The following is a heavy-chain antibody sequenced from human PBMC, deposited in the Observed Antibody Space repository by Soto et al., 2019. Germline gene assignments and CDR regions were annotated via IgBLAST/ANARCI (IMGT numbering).Heavy chain of an antibody. V-gene: IGHV1-18*01. J-gene: IGHJ5*02. CDR2: ISAYNGNT. CDR3: ARERSAAGTGWFDP. Sequence: ASVKVSCKASGYTFTSYGISWVRQAPGQGLEWMGWISAYNGNTNYAQKLQGRVTMTTDTSTSTAYMELSSLRYEDTAVYYCARERSAAGTGWFDPWGQGTLVTVSS. D-gene: IGHD6-13*01. CDR1: GYTFTSYG.